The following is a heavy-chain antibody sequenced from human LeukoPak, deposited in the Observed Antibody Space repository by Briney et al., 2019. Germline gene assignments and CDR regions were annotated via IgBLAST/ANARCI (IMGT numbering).Heavy chain of an antibody. CDR2: IYYSGST. CDR1: GGSISSSSYY. Sequence: SETLSLTCTVSGGSISSSSYYWGWIRQPPGKGLEWIGSIYYSGSTYYNPSLKSRVTISVDTSKNQFSLKLSSVTAADTAVYYCARADDYPWYFDYWGQGTLVTVSS. D-gene: IGHD5-12*01. J-gene: IGHJ4*02. V-gene: IGHV4-39*01. CDR3: ARADDYPWYFDY.